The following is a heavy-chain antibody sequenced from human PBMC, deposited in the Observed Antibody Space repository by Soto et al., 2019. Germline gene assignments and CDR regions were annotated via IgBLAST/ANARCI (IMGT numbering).Heavy chain of an antibody. CDR2: IYLSGGT. CDR3: ARSHIVPRLFMYTYDY. J-gene: IGHJ4*02. V-gene: IGHV4-30-2*01. CDR1: GGSISSGGYS. D-gene: IGHD6-6*01. Sequence: SETLSLTCAVSGGSISSGGYSWSWIRQPPGKGLEWIGYIYLSGGTYYNPSLKSRVTISVDRSKNQFSLKLSSVTAADTAVYYCARSHIVPRLFMYTYDYWGQGTLVT.